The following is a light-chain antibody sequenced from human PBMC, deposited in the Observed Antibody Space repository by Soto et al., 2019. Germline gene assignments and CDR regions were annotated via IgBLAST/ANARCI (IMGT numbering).Light chain of an antibody. V-gene: IGKV2-28*01. CDR1: QSRLHSNGYNY. CDR3: MQALQTPLT. J-gene: IGKJ4*01. Sequence: DIVMTQSPLSLPVNPGEPASISYRTSQSRLHSNGYNYLDWYLQKTGQSPQLLIYLGSNRSSGVPDRFSGSGSGTDFTLKISRVEAEDVGVYYCMQALQTPLTFGGGTKVEIK. CDR2: LGS.